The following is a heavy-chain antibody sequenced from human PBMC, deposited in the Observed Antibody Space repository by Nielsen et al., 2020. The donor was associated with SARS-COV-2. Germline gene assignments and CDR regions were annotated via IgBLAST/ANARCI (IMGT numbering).Heavy chain of an antibody. CDR2: IYYSGST. V-gene: IGHV4-59*08. D-gene: IGHD4-11*01. J-gene: IGHJ6*02. CDR3: ATQWGDFTVTTGYYYYGMDV. Sequence: SETLSLTCTVSGGSISSYYWSWIRQPPGKGLEWIGYIYYSGSTNYNPSLKSRVTISVDTSKNQFSLKLSSVTAADTAVYYCATQWGDFTVTTGYYYYGMDVWGQGTTVTVSS. CDR1: GGSISSYY.